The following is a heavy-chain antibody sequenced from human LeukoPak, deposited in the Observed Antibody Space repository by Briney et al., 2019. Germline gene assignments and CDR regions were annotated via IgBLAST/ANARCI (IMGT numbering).Heavy chain of an antibody. Sequence: PSETLSLTCAVYGGSFSGYYWSWIRQPPGKGLEWIGEINHSGSTNYNPSLKSRVTISVDTSKNQFSLKLSSVTAADTAMYYCARGSTTVAGTFDYWGQGTLVTVSS. CDR1: GGSFSGYY. CDR3: ARGSTTVAGTFDY. V-gene: IGHV4-34*01. J-gene: IGHJ4*02. D-gene: IGHD6-19*01. CDR2: INHSGST.